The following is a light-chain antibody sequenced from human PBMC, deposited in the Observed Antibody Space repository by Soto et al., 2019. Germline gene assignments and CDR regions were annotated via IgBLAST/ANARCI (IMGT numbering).Light chain of an antibody. V-gene: IGLV1-47*02. CDR3: SSYAGSSNV. J-gene: IGLJ1*01. Sequence: QSVLTQPPSASGTPGQRVTISCSGSSSNIGSNYVYWYQQLPGTAPKLLIYSNNQRPSGVPDRFSGSKSGTSASLTVSGLQAEDEADYYCSSYAGSSNVFGTGTKLTVL. CDR1: SSNIGSNY. CDR2: SNN.